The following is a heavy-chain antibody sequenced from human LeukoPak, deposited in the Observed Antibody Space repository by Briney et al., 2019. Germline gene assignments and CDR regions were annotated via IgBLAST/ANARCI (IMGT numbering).Heavy chain of an antibody. J-gene: IGHJ4*02. CDR1: GFTFSSYS. V-gene: IGHV3-48*01. CDR2: ISSSSSAI. CDR3: ASLHYFDY. Sequence: GGSLSLSCAASGFTFSSYSMNWVRQAPGKGLEWVSYISSSSSAIYYADSVKGRFTISRDNAKNTLYLQMNSLRAEDTAVYYCASLHYFDYWGQGTLVTVSS.